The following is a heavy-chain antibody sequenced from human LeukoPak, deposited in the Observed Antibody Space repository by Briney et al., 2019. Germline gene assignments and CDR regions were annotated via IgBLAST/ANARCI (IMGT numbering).Heavy chain of an antibody. CDR2: INPSGGST. D-gene: IGHD1-26*01. CDR3: AGDRNSAVGATIGEDY. J-gene: IGHJ4*02. V-gene: IGHV1-46*01. Sequence: GASVKVSCKASGYTFTSYYMHWVRQAPGQGLEWMGIINPSGGSTSYAQKFQGRVTMTRDTSTCTVYMELSSLRSEGTAMDHYAGDRNSAVGATIGEDYWGQGTLVTVSS. CDR1: GYTFTSYY.